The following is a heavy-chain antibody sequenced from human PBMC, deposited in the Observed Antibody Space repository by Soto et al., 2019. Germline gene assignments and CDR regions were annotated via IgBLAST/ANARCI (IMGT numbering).Heavy chain of an antibody. D-gene: IGHD6-13*01. J-gene: IGHJ4*02. V-gene: IGHV4-39*01. CDR1: GGSISSSSYY. CDR2: IYYSGST. Sequence: QLQLQESGPGLVKPSETLSLTCTVSGGSISSSSYYWGWIRQPPGKGLEWIGSIYYSGSTYYNPARKSRVTISVDTSTSQCTLKLSSVTAADTAVYCCGRMFRQLVRETGFDYWGQGTLVTVSS. CDR3: GRMFRQLVRETGFDY.